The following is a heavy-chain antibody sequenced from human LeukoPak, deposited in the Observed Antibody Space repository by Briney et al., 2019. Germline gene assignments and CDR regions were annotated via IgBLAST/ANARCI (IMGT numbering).Heavy chain of an antibody. CDR3: ASRGETVTTEYTTSIDY. J-gene: IGHJ4*02. D-gene: IGHD4-17*01. CDR2: IYYSGRT. Sequence: SETLSLTCTVPGGSISSYYGSWSRQPPGKGLEWIGHIYYSGRTNYNPSLKSRVTISVDTYKNQFSLKLSSVTAADAAVYYCASRGETVTTEYTTSIDYWGQGTLVTVSS. V-gene: IGHV4-59*12. CDR1: GGSISSYY.